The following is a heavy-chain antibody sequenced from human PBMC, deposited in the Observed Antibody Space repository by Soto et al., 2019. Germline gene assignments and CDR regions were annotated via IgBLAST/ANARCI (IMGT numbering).Heavy chain of an antibody. CDR3: ARAGIAAAGSGEYAMDV. J-gene: IGHJ6*02. D-gene: IGHD6-13*01. V-gene: IGHV1-2*02. Sequence: GASVKVSCKASGYTFTANYTHWVRQAPGQGLEWMGWINPNGGDTKSALRFQGRVTMTRDTSISTAYMEVNSLRSDDAAVYYCARAGIAAAGSGEYAMDVWGQGTTVTVSS. CDR2: INPNGGDT. CDR1: GYTFTANY.